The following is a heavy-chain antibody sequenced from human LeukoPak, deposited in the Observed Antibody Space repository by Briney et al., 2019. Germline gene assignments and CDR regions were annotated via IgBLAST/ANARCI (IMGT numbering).Heavy chain of an antibody. J-gene: IGHJ2*01. CDR2: ISAYNGNT. CDR3: ARGGTDSSGLTPSYYFDL. D-gene: IGHD1-26*01. Sequence: ASVKVSCKASGYTFTSYGINWVRQAPGQGLEWMGWISAYNGNTNYAQNLQGRVTMTTDTSTSTAYMELRSLRPDDTAVYYCARGGTDSSGLTPSYYFDLWGRGTLVTVSS. V-gene: IGHV1-18*01. CDR1: GYTFTSYG.